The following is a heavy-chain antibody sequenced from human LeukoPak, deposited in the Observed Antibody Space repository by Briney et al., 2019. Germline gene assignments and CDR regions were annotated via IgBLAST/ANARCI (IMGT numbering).Heavy chain of an antibody. J-gene: IGHJ4*02. CDR1: GFTFSSHG. Sequence: GGSLRFSCAASGFTFSSHGMHWVRQAPGKGLEWVAFIRYDGSNKYYADSVKGRFTISRDNAKNSLYLQMNSLRAEDTAVYYCAREWGRKYSGSYREVYWGQGTLVTVSS. V-gene: IGHV3-30*02. CDR2: IRYDGSNK. D-gene: IGHD1-26*01. CDR3: AREWGRKYSGSYREVY.